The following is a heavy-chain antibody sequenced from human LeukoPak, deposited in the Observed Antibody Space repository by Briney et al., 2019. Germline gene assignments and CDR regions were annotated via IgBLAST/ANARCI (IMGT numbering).Heavy chain of an antibody. J-gene: IGHJ5*02. CDR1: GFIFSSYS. D-gene: IGHD3-22*01. CDR3: AADTYYYDSSGYYPNWFDP. V-gene: IGHV3-21*01. Sequence: PGGSLRLSCAASGFIFSSYSMTWVRQAPGKGLEWVSSISSSSSYIYYADSVKGRFTISRDNAKNSLYLQMNSLRAEDTAVYYCAADTYYYDSSGYYPNWFDPWGQGTLVTVSS. CDR2: ISSSSSYI.